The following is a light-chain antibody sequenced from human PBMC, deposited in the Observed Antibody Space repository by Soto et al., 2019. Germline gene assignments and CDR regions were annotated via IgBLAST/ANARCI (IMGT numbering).Light chain of an antibody. CDR3: QQHDHSPWM. CDR1: QSVSNTY. J-gene: IGKJ1*01. CDR2: GAS. Sequence: EVVLTQSPGTLSLSPGERATLSCRASQSVSNTYVAWYQHIPGQTPRLLIYGASNRATGIPDRFSGSGSGTDFTLTISRLEHEDFAVYYCQQHDHSPWMFGQGTKVEIK. V-gene: IGKV3-20*01.